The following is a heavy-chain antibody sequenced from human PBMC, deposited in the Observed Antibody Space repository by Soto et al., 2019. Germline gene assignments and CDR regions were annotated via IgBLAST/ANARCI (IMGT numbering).Heavy chain of an antibody. D-gene: IGHD2-2*01. J-gene: IGHJ4*02. CDR2: IYYSGST. V-gene: IGHV4-59*01. Sequence: SETLSLTCTVSGGSIISYYWSWIRQPPGKGLEWIGFIYYSGSTSYNPSLKSRVTISLDTSKSQFSLKLSSVTVADTAFYYCARSTTSYYEDWGQGTLVTVSS. CDR1: GGSIISYY. CDR3: ARSTTSYYED.